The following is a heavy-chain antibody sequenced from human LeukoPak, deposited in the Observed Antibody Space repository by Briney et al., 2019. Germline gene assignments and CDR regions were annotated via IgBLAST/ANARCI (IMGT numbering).Heavy chain of an antibody. V-gene: IGHV3-23*01. Sequence: GGTLRLSCAASGFTFSSYGMSWVRQAPGKGLEWVSAISGSGGSTYYAHSVKGRFTISRDNAKNSLSLQMNSLRAEDTAVYYCARPLMYYYGSETYFWFDPWGQGTLVTVSS. CDR2: ISGSGGST. CDR1: GFTFSSYG. J-gene: IGHJ5*02. CDR3: ARPLMYYYGSETYFWFDP. D-gene: IGHD3-10*01.